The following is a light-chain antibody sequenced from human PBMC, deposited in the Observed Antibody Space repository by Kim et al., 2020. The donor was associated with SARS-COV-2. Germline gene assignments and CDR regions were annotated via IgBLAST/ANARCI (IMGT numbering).Light chain of an antibody. V-gene: IGLV3-21*04. CDR2: YDS. Sequence: SYELTQPPSVSVAPGKTARITCGGNNIGSKSVHWYQQKPGQAPVLVIYYDSDRPSGIPERFSGSNSGNTATLTISSVEAGDEADYYCQVWDSSSDHPGVVFGGGTQLTVL. J-gene: IGLJ2*01. CDR1: NIGSKS. CDR3: QVWDSSSDHPGVV.